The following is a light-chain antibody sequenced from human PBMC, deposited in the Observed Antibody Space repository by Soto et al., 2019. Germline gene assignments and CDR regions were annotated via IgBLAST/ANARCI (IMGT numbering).Light chain of an antibody. CDR3: QQSYSTPQNT. CDR1: QSISWY. J-gene: IGKJ2*01. Sequence: DIQMTQSPSSLSASVGDRVTITCRASQSISWYLNWYQQKPGKAPKLLIYAASSLQSGVPSRFSGCGSGTDFTLTISSLQPEDFATYYCQQSYSTPQNTFGQGTKLEIK. V-gene: IGKV1-39*01. CDR2: AAS.